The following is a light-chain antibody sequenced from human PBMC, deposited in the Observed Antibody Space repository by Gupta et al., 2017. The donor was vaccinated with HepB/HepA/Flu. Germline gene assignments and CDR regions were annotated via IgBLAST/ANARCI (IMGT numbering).Light chain of an antibody. V-gene: IGLV1-40*01. CDR2: GNS. J-gene: IGLJ2*01. Sequence: SVLTKPPPGSGAPGERFTTPPTGSSSNIGVGYDVPWYQQLPGTAPNLLIYGNSKRPSGVPDRFSGSKSGTSASLAITGLQAEDEADYYCQSYDSSLSLGVFGGGTKLTVL. CDR3: QSYDSSLSLGV. CDR1: SSNIGVGYD.